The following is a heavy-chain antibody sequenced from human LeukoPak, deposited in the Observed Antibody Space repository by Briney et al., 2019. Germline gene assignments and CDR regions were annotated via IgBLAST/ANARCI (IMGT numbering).Heavy chain of an antibody. D-gene: IGHD3-22*01. J-gene: IGHJ6*02. Sequence: HPGGSLRLSCAASGFTFSSFAMIWVRQAPGKGLEWVSGISGSGGDTYYADSVKGRFTVSRDNSKSTLYLQMTSLRAEDTAVYFCAKVRFDSSGYYYTYYYYGMDVWGQGTTVTVSS. V-gene: IGHV3-23*01. CDR1: GFTFSSFA. CDR3: AKVRFDSSGYYYTYYYYGMDV. CDR2: ISGSGGDT.